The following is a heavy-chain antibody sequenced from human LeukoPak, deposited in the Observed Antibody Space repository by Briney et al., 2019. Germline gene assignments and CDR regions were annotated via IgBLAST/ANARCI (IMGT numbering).Heavy chain of an antibody. V-gene: IGHV1-18*01. D-gene: IGHD5-18*01. CDR1: GYTFISYG. CDR2: ISVYNGHT. J-gene: IGHJ4*02. Sequence: GASVKVSCKASGYTFISYGITWVRQAPGQGLEWMGWISVYNGHTNYAPKLQGRVTMTTDTSTSTAYMELRTLRSDDTAVYYCARKDEYSYGCLDYWGQGTLVTVSS. CDR3: ARKDEYSYGCLDY.